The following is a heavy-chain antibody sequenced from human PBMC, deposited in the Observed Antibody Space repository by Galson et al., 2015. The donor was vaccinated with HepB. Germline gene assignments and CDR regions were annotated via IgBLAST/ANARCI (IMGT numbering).Heavy chain of an antibody. CDR1: GFTFSSYA. CDR2: ISGSGGST. V-gene: IGHV3-23*01. CDR3: AKGGGELGSMYYFVY. J-gene: IGHJ4*02. D-gene: IGHD1-26*01. Sequence: SLRLSCAASGFTFSSYAMSWVRQAPGEGLEWVSAISGSGGSTYYADSVKGRFTISRDNSKNTLYLQMNSLRAEDTAVYYCAKGGGELGSMYYFVYWGQGTLVTVSS.